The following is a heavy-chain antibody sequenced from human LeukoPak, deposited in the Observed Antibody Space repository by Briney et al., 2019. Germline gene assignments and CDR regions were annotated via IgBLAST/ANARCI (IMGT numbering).Heavy chain of an antibody. Sequence: PGGSLRLSCAASGFTFSSYSMNWVRQAPGKGLEWVSSISSSSSYIYYADSVKGRFTISGDNAKNSLYLQMNSLRAEDTAVYYCAKDKSPTFDWLLNYYYGMDVWGQGTTVTVSS. CDR3: AKDKSPTFDWLLNYYYGMDV. CDR2: ISSSSSYI. D-gene: IGHD3-9*01. V-gene: IGHV3-21*04. CDR1: GFTFSSYS. J-gene: IGHJ6*02.